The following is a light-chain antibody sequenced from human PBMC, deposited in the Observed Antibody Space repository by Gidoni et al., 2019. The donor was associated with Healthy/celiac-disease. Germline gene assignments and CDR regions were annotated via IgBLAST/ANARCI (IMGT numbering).Light chain of an antibody. CDR3: QSYDSSLSASVV. CDR2: GNS. Sequence: QSVLTQPPSVSGAPGQRVIISCTGSSSNIGAGYDVHWYQQRPGTAPKLLIYGNSNRPSGVPDRFSGSKSGTSASLAITGLQAEDEADYYCQSYDSSLSASVVFGGGTKLTVL. CDR1: SSNIGAGYD. V-gene: IGLV1-40*01. J-gene: IGLJ2*01.